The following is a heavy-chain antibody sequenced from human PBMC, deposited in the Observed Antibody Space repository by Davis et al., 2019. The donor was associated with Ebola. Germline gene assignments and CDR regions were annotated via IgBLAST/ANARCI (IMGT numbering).Heavy chain of an antibody. J-gene: IGHJ4*02. CDR3: ASGGSGGYKD. CDR1: GGPISSYY. Sequence: SDPLSLPCTVSGGPISSYYWSWIRQPPGTGLGRIGYIYYSGSTNYNPSLKSRVTISVDTSKNQFSLKLSSVTAADTAVYYCASGGSGGYKDWGQGTLVTVSS. D-gene: IGHD1-26*01. CDR2: IYYSGST. V-gene: IGHV4-59*08.